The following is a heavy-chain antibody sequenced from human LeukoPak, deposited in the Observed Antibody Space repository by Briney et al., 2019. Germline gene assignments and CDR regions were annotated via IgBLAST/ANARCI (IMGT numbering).Heavy chain of an antibody. V-gene: IGHV1-46*01. Sequence: GASVKVSCKASGYTFAIYYIYWVRQPPGQGLEWMGIINPSGGSTSYTQKFQGRLTMTRDTSTSTVYMELSSLRSEDTAVYYCARAKGLFDHWGQGTLVTVSS. CDR2: INPSGGST. CDR3: ARAKGLFDH. J-gene: IGHJ4*02. CDR1: GYTFAIYY.